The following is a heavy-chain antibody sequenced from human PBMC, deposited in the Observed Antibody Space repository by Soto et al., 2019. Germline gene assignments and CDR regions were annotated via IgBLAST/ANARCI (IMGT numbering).Heavy chain of an antibody. Sequence: GGSLRLSCAASGFTFSSYGMHWVRQAPGKGLEWVAVISYDGSNKYYADSVKGRFTISRDNSKNTLYLQMNSLRAEDTAVYYCAKTGHYYDSSLDPWGQGTLVTVSS. D-gene: IGHD3-22*01. V-gene: IGHV3-30*18. CDR2: ISYDGSNK. CDR1: GFTFSSYG. J-gene: IGHJ5*02. CDR3: AKTGHYYDSSLDP.